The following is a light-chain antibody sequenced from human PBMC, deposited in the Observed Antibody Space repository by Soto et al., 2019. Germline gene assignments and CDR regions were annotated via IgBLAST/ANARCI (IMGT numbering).Light chain of an antibody. CDR2: NAS. CDR3: HHYYSDWT. CDR1: QSISSW. J-gene: IGKJ1*01. V-gene: IGKV1-5*03. Sequence: DIRMTQSPSTLSASVGDRVTITCRASQSISSWLAWYQQKPGKAPRLLIYNASRLESGAPSRFSGSGSGTEFTLTVSRLAPDDFATYDCHHYYSDWTCGQGTKVDIK.